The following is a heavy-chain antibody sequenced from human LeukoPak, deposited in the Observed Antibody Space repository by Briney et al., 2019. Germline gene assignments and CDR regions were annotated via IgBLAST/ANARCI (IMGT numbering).Heavy chain of an antibody. J-gene: IGHJ3*02. D-gene: IGHD3-10*01. CDR1: GFTFSSYA. CDR2: ISGSGGST. Sequence: GGSLRLSCAASGFTFSSYAMSWVRQAPGKGLEWVSAISGSGGSTYYADSVKGRFTISRDNSKDTLYLQMNSLRAEDTAVYYCAKGAITMVRGVLITAFDIWGQGTMVTVSS. CDR3: AKGAITMVRGVLITAFDI. V-gene: IGHV3-23*01.